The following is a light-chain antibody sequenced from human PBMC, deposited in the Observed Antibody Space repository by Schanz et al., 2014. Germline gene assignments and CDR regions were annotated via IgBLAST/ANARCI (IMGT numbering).Light chain of an antibody. CDR2: GAS. CDR1: QSVGSH. CDR3: QQYSDWPRT. J-gene: IGKJ1*01. V-gene: IGKV3-15*01. Sequence: EIVLTQSPATLSLSPGERATLSCRAGQSVGSHLAWYQQKPGQSPRVVIYGASTMAPETPARFSGSGSGTEFTLNISSLQSEDFAVYYCQQYSDWPRTFGQGTTVDNK.